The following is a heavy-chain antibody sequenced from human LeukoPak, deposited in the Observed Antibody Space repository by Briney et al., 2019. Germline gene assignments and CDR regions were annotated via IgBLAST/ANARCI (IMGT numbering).Heavy chain of an antibody. V-gene: IGHV3-21*01. Sequence: GGSLRLXCAASGFTFSSYSMNWVRQAPGKGLEWVSSISSSSSYIYYADSVKGRFTISRDNAKNSLYLQMNSLRAEDTAVYYCARDYYGSGSYDYWGQGTLVTVSS. J-gene: IGHJ4*02. D-gene: IGHD3-10*01. CDR3: ARDYYGSGSYDY. CDR2: ISSSSSYI. CDR1: GFTFSSYS.